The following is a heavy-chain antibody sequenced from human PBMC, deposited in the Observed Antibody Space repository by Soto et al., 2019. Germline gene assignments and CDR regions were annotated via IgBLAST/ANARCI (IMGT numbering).Heavy chain of an antibody. V-gene: IGHV4-39*01. D-gene: IGHD6-19*01. CDR3: ARHVAGYSSGLDY. CDR1: GGSISSSSYY. CDR2: IYCGST. Sequence: PSETLSLTCTVSGGSISSSSYYWGWIRQPPGKGLEWIGSIYCGSTYYNPSLKSRVTISVDTSKNQFSLKLSSVTAADTAVYYCARHVAGYSSGLDYWGQGTLVTVSS. J-gene: IGHJ4*02.